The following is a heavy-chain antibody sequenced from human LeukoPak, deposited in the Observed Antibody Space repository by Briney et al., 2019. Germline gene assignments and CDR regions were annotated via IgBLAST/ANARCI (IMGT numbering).Heavy chain of an antibody. D-gene: IGHD3-22*01. V-gene: IGHV3-7*01. J-gene: IGHJ4*02. CDR1: GFTFSSYE. CDR3: AREYFYNSSGYRALRY. CDR2: IKEDGSEK. Sequence: GGSLRLSCAASGFTFSSYEMNWVRQAPGKGLEWVANIKEDGSEKYYVGSVKGRFIISRDNAKNSLYLQMNSLRAEDTAVYYCAREYFYNSSGYRALRYWGQGTLVTVSS.